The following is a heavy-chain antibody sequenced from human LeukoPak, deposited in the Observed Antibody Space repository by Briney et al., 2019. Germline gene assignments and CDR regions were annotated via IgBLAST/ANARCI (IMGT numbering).Heavy chain of an antibody. CDR1: GYTFTSYC. CDR3: ARDTGGYSGYGHLANPHAFDY. J-gene: IGHJ4*02. V-gene: IGHV1-46*01. D-gene: IGHD5-12*01. Sequence: ASVEVSCKASGYTFTSYCMHWVRQAPGQGLEWMGIINPSGGSTSYAQKFQGRVTMTRDTSTSTVYMELSSLRSEDTAVYYCARDTGGYSGYGHLANPHAFDYWGQGTLATVSS. CDR2: INPSGGST.